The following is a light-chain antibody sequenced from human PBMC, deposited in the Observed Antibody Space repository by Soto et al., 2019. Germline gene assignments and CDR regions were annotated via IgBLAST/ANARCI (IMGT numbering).Light chain of an antibody. J-gene: IGKJ1*01. CDR3: QQYNSYGT. Sequence: DIQMTQSPSTLSASVGDRVTITCRASQSISSWLAWYQQKPGKAPKLLIYKASSLESGVPSRFSGSGSGTEFPLTISSLQPDDFATYYCQQYNSYGTVGQGTKVEIK. CDR1: QSISSW. CDR2: KAS. V-gene: IGKV1-5*03.